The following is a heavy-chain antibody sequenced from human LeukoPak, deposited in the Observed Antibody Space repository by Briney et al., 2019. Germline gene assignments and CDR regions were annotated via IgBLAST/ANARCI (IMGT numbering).Heavy chain of an antibody. V-gene: IGHV3-23*01. Sequence: GGSLRLSCSASGFTFSSYAMSWVRQAPGKGLEWVSAISGSGGSTYYAGSVKGRFTISRDNSKNTLYLQMNSLRAEDTAVYYCVRDASETMNGNYWGQGTLVTVSS. CDR3: VRDASETMNGNY. J-gene: IGHJ4*02. CDR1: GFTFSSYA. D-gene: IGHD3-16*01. CDR2: ISGSGGST.